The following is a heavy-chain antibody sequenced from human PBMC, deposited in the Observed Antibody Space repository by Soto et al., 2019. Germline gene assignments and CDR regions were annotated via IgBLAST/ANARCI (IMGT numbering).Heavy chain of an antibody. CDR2: INAGYGNT. J-gene: IGHJ4*02. D-gene: IGHD7-27*01. CDR1: GYTFSSYA. V-gene: IGHV1-3*01. CDR3: ARETGDGTFDF. Sequence: ASVKVSCKASGYTFSSYAMHWVRQAPGQRLEWMGWINAGYGNTKSSQKFQDRVTISRDTSASTAYMELTSLRSEDTAVYSCARETGDGTFDFWGQGTLVTVSS.